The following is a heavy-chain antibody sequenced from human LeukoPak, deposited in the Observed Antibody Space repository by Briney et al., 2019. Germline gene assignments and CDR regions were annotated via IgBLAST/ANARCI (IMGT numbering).Heavy chain of an antibody. J-gene: IGHJ4*02. CDR2: LSTDNGDT. CDR1: GYTFTGYY. Sequence: ASVKVSCKASGYTFTGYYMHWVRQAPGQGLEWMGWLSTDNGDTNYAQKFQGRVTMTTDTSTTTAHMELRSLTSDDTAIYYCARRGGIGPKRDYFDYWGPGTLVTVSS. D-gene: IGHD3-16*01. V-gene: IGHV1-18*04. CDR3: ARRGGIGPKRDYFDY.